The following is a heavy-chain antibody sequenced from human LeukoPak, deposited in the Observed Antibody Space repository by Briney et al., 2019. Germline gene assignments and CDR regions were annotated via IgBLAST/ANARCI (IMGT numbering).Heavy chain of an antibody. J-gene: IGHJ6*02. V-gene: IGHV3-21*01. Sequence: PGGPLRLSCAASGFTFSSYSMNWVRQAPGKGLEWVSSISSSGSYIYYADSVKGRFTISRDNAKNSLYLQMNSLRAEDTAVYYCARAEDTAAACDVWGQGTTVTVSS. D-gene: IGHD6-25*01. CDR2: ISSSGSYI. CDR1: GFTFSSYS. CDR3: ARAEDTAAACDV.